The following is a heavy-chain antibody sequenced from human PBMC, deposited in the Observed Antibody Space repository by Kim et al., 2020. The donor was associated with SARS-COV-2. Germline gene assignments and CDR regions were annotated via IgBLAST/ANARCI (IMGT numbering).Heavy chain of an antibody. D-gene: IGHD3-10*01. CDR2: IYYSGST. Sequence: SETLSLTCTVSGGSISSRSNYCGWIRQPPGKGLEWIGSIYYSGSTYYNPSLKSRVTISVDTSKNKFSLKLSYVTAADTAGYYCARAEGGLLWFGGGFDCWGQGTLVTVSS. CDR1: GGSISSRSNY. V-gene: IGHV4-39*07. CDR3: ARAEGGLLWFGGGFDC. J-gene: IGHJ4*02.